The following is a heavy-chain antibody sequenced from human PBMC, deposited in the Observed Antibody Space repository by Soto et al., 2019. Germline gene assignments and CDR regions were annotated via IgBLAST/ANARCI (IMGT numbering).Heavy chain of an antibody. CDR1: GLTFSHAW. CDR3: TTGILANWFDP. J-gene: IGHJ5*02. CDR2: IKRKIDGGTT. V-gene: IGHV3-15*01. Sequence: REYLRHSYTASGLTFSHAWMNWVRQAPGKGPEWVGRIKRKIDGGTTDYAAPVSGRFTISRDDSQSMLYLQMNRLESEDTGVYYCTTGILANWFDPWGQGT.